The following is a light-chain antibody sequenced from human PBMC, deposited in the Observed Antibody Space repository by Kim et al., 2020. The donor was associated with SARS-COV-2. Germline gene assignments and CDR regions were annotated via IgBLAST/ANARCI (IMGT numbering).Light chain of an antibody. Sequence: DIQMTQSPSTLSASLGDRLTITCRASQSINGWLAWYQQRPGKAPKLLIYDASSLESGVPSRFSGSVSGTEFTLTITSLQADDVATYYCQQYKSDSYTFGQGTKLEI. CDR1: QSINGW. V-gene: IGKV1-5*01. J-gene: IGKJ2*01. CDR3: QQYKSDSYT. CDR2: DAS.